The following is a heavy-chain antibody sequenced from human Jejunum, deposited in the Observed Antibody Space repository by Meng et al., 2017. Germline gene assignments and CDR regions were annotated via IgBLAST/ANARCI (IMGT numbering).Heavy chain of an antibody. CDR2: NYYTGGT. J-gene: IGHJ4*02. CDR1: GASVSNGSYF. CDR3: AGGTVAVAGKTGVDY. D-gene: IGHD6-19*01. Sequence: SETLSLTCTVSGASVSNGSYFWSWIRQPPGKGLEWIGYNYYTGGTNYNPSLNSRVTISLDTSKNQFSLSLTSVAAADTAIYYCAGGTVAVAGKTGVDYWNQGTLVTVSS. V-gene: IGHV4-61*01.